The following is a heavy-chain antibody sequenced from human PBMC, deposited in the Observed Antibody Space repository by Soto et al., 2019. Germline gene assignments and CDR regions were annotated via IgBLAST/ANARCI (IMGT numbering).Heavy chain of an antibody. CDR1: GFTVSSNY. V-gene: IGHV3-66*01. J-gene: IGHJ3*02. CDR3: ARDGKYCSGGSCYWRRVAFDI. CDR2: IYSGGST. D-gene: IGHD2-15*01. Sequence: GGSLRLSCAASGFTVSSNYMSWVRQAPGKGLEWVSVIYSGGSTYYADSVKGRFTISRDNSKNKLYLQMNSLIAEETAVYYCARDGKYCSGGSCYWRRVAFDIWGQGTMVTVSS.